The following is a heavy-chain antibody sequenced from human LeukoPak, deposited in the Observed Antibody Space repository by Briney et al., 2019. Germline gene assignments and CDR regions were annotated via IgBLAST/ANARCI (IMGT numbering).Heavy chain of an antibody. CDR3: TTDPGYSSSCYHAFDI. D-gene: IGHD6-13*01. Sequence: GGSLRLSCAASGFTFSNAWMSWVRQAPGKGLEWVGRIKSKTDGGTTDYAAPVKGRFTISRDDSKNTLYLQMNSLKTEDTAVYYCTTDPGYSSSCYHAFDIWGQGTMVTVSS. J-gene: IGHJ3*02. V-gene: IGHV3-15*01. CDR2: IKSKTDGGTT. CDR1: GFTFSNAW.